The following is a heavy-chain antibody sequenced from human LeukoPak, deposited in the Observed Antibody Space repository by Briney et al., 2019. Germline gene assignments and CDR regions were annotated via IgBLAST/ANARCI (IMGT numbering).Heavy chain of an antibody. D-gene: IGHD1/OR15-1a*01. J-gene: IGHJ3*02. CDR2: IYSSGDS. V-gene: IGHV4-59*08. CDR3: ARQPSGTAAFDI. CDR1: GGSINSYY. Sequence: SETLSLTCAVSGGSINSYYWSWLRQPPGQGLEWIAYIYSSGDSNYNPSFKNQVTISVDTSKNQFSLKLTSVAAADAAIYYCARQPSGTAAFDIWGQGTMVIVSS.